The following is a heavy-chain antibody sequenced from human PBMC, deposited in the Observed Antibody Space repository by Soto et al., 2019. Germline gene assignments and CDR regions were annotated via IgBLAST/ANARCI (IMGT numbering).Heavy chain of an antibody. D-gene: IGHD4-4*01. CDR1: GGTFSSYA. CDR3: ARDAGYSNQDNLDY. J-gene: IGHJ4*02. V-gene: IGHV1-69*13. Sequence: GASVKVSCKASGGTFSSYAISWVRQAPGQGLEWMGGIIPIFGTANYAQKFQGRVTITADESTSTAYMELSSLRSEDTAVYYCARDAGYSNQDNLDYWGQGTLVTSPQ. CDR2: IIPIFGTA.